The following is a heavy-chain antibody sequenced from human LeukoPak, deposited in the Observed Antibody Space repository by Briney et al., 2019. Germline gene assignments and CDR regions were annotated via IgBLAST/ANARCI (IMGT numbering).Heavy chain of an antibody. Sequence: GGSLRLSCAASGFTFDDYGMSWFRQAPGKGLEWFSGINWNGGSTGYADSVKGRFTISRDNAKNSLYLQMNSLRAEDTALYYCARAGKELRYFDWFYFDYWGQGTLVTVSS. CDR3: ARAGKELRYFDWFYFDY. V-gene: IGHV3-20*04. CDR1: GFTFDDYG. CDR2: INWNGGST. D-gene: IGHD3-9*01. J-gene: IGHJ4*02.